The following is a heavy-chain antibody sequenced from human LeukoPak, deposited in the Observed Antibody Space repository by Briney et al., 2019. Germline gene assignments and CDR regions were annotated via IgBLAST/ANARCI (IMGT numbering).Heavy chain of an antibody. CDR1: GFTFSSYA. J-gene: IGHJ3*02. V-gene: IGHV3-23*01. CDR2: ISGSGGST. Sequence: AGGSLRLSCAASGFTFSSYAMSWVRQAPGKGLEWVSAISGSGGSTYYADSVKGRFTISRDNSKNTLYLQMNSLRAEDTAVYYCAKDSPYYDILTGYYNAFDIWGQGTMVTVSS. CDR3: AKDSPYYDILTGYYNAFDI. D-gene: IGHD3-9*01.